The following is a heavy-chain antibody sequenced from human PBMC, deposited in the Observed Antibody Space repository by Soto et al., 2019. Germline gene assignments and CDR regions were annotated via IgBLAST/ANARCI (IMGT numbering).Heavy chain of an antibody. CDR3: ARALGYSYGFDY. CDR2: ISAYNGNT. V-gene: IGHV1-18*01. Sequence: QVQLVQSGAEVKKPGASVKVSCKASGYTFTSYGISWVRQAPGQGREWMGWISAYNGNTNYAQKLPGRVTRTADTSTGKAYMEQRSLRSDDTAVYYCARALGYSYGFDYWGQGTLVTVSS. CDR1: GYTFTSYG. D-gene: IGHD5-18*01. J-gene: IGHJ4*02.